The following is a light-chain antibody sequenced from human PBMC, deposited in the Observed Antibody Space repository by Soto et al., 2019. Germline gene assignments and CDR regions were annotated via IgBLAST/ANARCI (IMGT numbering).Light chain of an antibody. V-gene: IGKV3-20*01. Sequence: EIVLTQSPGTLSLSPGERATLSCRASQSVSSSYLAWYQQKPVPAPRLLISAASSRATGIPDGFSGSGSGTDFTLNIIKLEPHDFAVDFSPQYGSSRSTFGIGNKVE. CDR2: AAS. CDR3: PQYGSSRST. CDR1: QSVSSSY. J-gene: IGKJ1*01.